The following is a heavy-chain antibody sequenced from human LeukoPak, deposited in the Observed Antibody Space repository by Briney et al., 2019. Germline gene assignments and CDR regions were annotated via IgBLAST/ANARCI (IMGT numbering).Heavy chain of an antibody. D-gene: IGHD3-10*01. V-gene: IGHV3-7*01. CDR3: ARVNDYDSGSLYRPIDY. Sequence: GGSLRLSCEASGFTFNNYWMSWFRQAPGKGLEWVANIKQDESEKNYMDSVKGRFTISRDDVKNSLYLQMNSLRAEDTAVYSCARVNDYDSGSLYRPIDYWGQGTLVTVSS. CDR2: IKQDESEK. J-gene: IGHJ4*02. CDR1: GFTFNNYW.